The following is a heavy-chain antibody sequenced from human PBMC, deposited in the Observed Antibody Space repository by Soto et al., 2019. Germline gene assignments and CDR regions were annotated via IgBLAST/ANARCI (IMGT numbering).Heavy chain of an antibody. CDR1: GGTFSTYT. D-gene: IGHD2-2*01. V-gene: IGHV1-69*04. J-gene: IGHJ4*02. Sequence: GASVKVSCKASGGTFSTYTISWVRQAPGQGLEWMGRIIPIFGLPNHAQKFQGRVTITADNSKNTLYLQMNSLRAEDTAVYYCAKDPSIVVVPAAMDYWGQGTLVTVSS. CDR3: AKDPSIVVVPAAMDY. CDR2: IIPIFGLP.